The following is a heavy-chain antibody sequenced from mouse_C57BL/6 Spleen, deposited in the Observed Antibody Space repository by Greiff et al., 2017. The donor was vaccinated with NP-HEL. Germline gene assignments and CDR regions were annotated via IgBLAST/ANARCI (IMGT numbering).Heavy chain of an antibody. Sequence: EVQLQQSVAELVRPGASVKLSCTASGFNIKNTYMHWVKQRPEQGLEWIGRIDPANGNTKYAPKFQGKATITADTSSNTAYLQLSSLTSEDTAIYYCARDYYYGSSYVDYFDYWGQGTTLTVSS. J-gene: IGHJ2*01. CDR2: IDPANGNT. V-gene: IGHV14-3*01. CDR1: GFNIKNTY. D-gene: IGHD1-1*01. CDR3: ARDYYYGSSYVDYFDY.